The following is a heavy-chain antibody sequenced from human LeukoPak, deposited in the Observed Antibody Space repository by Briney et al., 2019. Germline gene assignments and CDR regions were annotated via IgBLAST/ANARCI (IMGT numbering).Heavy chain of an antibody. CDR2: VYYSGTT. D-gene: IGHD3-3*01. CDR1: GGSVSGYY. V-gene: IGHV4-59*02. CDR3: ARAGILEWLTSWWYFDL. J-gene: IGHJ2*01. Sequence: SETLSLTCSVSGGSVSGYYWSWIRQPPGKGLEWIGYVYYSGTTNYNPSLKSRATISVDTSKNDFSLRLSSVTAADTAVYYCARAGILEWLTSWWYFDLWGRGTLVTVSS.